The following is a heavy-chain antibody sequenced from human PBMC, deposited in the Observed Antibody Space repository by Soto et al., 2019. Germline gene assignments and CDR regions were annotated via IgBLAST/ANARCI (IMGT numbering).Heavy chain of an antibody. J-gene: IGHJ6*02. CDR1: GGSISSGGYY. V-gene: IGHV4-31*03. CDR2: IYYSGST. Sequence: PSETLSLTCTVSGGSISSGGYYWSWIRQHPGKGLEWIGYIYYSGSTYYNPSLKSRVTISVDTSKNQFSLKLSSVTAADTAVYYCARDLGGYDRYYYYGMDVWGQGTTVTVSS. D-gene: IGHD5-12*01. CDR3: ARDLGGYDRYYYYGMDV.